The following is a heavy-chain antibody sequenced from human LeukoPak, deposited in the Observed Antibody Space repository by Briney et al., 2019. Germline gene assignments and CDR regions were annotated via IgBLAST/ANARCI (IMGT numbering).Heavy chain of an antibody. V-gene: IGHV3-9*01. CDR3: VITKSVDY. D-gene: IGHD3-22*01. CDR2: ISWNSGSI. CDR1: GFTFDDYA. J-gene: IGHJ4*02. Sequence: GGSLRLSCAASGFTFDDYAMHWVRQAPGKGLEWVSGISWNSGSIGYADSVKGRFTISRDNAKNSLYLQMNSLRAEDTALYYCVITKSVDYWGQGTLVTVSS.